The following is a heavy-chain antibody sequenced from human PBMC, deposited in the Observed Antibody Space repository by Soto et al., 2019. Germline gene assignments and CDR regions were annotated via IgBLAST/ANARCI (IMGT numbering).Heavy chain of an antibody. D-gene: IGHD4-17*01. Sequence: SETLSHSYTVSGGSISDDDYYWYCNRHSPGKGLEWIGHIYYNGNTYYNPSLKSRLTMSLDTSQNQFSLHLTSVIAADSALYFCARATTVTSSFFFYGLDIWGQGTTVT. V-gene: IGHV4-30-4*01. CDR1: GGSISDDDYY. J-gene: IGHJ6*02. CDR3: ARATTVTSSFFFYGLDI. CDR2: IYYNGNT.